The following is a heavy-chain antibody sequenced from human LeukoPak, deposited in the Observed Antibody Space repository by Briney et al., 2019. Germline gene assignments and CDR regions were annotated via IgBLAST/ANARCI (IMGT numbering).Heavy chain of an antibody. CDR1: GGSFSGYY. Sequence: PSETLSLTCAVYGGSFSGYYWSWIRQPPGKGLEWIGEINHSGSTNYNPSLKSRVTISVDTPKNQSSLKLSSVTAADTAVYYCARDLGTPNDYWGQGTLVTVSS. J-gene: IGHJ4*02. CDR3: ARDLGTPNDY. CDR2: INHSGST. V-gene: IGHV4-34*01.